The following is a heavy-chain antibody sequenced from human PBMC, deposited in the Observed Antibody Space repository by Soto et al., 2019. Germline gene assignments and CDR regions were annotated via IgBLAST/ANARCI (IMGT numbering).Heavy chain of an antibody. CDR2: INPSGGST. D-gene: IGHD2-15*01. CDR1: GYTFTSYY. CDR3: ARDGAHLYYYYYGMDV. V-gene: IGHV1-46*01. Sequence: ASGKVSCKASGYTFTSYYMHCVRQAPGQGLEWMGIINPSGGSTSYAQKFQGRVTMTRDTSTSTVYMELSSLRSEDTAVYYCARDGAHLYYYYYGMDVWGQGTTVTVSS. J-gene: IGHJ6*02.